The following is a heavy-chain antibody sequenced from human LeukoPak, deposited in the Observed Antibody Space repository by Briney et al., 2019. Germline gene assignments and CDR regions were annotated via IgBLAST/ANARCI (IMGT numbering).Heavy chain of an antibody. CDR2: ISAYNGNT. J-gene: IGHJ4*02. CDR3: AREGQWPVGNDY. CDR1: GYTFTSYG. D-gene: IGHD6-19*01. Sequence: ASVKVSCKASGYTFTSYGISWVRQAPGQGLEWMGWISAYNGNTNYAQKFQGRVTMTRDTSISTAYMELSRLRSDDTAVYYCAREGQWPVGNDYWGQGTLVTVSS. V-gene: IGHV1-18*01.